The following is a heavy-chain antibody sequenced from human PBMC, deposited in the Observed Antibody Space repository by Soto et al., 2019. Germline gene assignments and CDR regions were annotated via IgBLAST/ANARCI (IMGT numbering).Heavy chain of an antibody. CDR1: GGPITAYQ. CDR3: ARDLHAGFTNYFDP. D-gene: IGHD4-4*01. V-gene: IGHV4-59*01. J-gene: IGHJ5*02. CDR2: TSDTGNT. Sequence: SATLSLTFNASGGPITAYQWSWVWQVPWNVLEWIAYTSDTGNTNYNPSPKRRVTTSMDTSKNQLSLKLTSMTAADTAVYYCARDLHAGFTNYFDPWGKGTLLAVSS.